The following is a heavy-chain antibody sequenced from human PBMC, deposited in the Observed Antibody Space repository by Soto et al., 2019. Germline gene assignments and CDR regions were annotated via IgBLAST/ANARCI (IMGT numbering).Heavy chain of an antibody. J-gene: IGHJ6*02. CDR1: GGTFSSYT. Sequence: QVQLVQSGAEVKKPGSSVKVSCKASGGTFSSYTISWVRQAPGQGLEWMGRIIPILGIANYAQKFQGRVTINADKSTSTAYMELSSLRSEDTAVYYCARWVVPAVRGMDVWGQGTTVTVSS. V-gene: IGHV1-69*02. CDR3: ARWVVPAVRGMDV. CDR2: IIPILGIA. D-gene: IGHD2-2*01.